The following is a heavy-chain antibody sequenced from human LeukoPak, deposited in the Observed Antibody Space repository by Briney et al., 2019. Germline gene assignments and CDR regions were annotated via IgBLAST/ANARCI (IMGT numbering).Heavy chain of an antibody. D-gene: IGHD6-19*01. J-gene: IGHJ4*02. CDR3: ARASVSSGWFDY. CDR2: IYYSRST. V-gene: IGHV4-59*01. CDR1: GGSISRYY. Sequence: SETLSLTCTVSGGSISRYYWSGLRQPPGKGLEWIGHIYYSRSTNYNPSLKSRVTISVDTSKNQFSLKLTSVTAADTAVYYCARASVSSGWFDYWGQGTLVTVSS.